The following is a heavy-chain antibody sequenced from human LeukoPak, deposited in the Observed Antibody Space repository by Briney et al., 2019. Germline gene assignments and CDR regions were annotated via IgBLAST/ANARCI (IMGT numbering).Heavy chain of an antibody. CDR3: TGNYYGSGSYADFDY. CDR2: INGGGGST. Sequence: PGGSLRLSCAAAGFTFSSYAMNWVRQAPGKGLEWVSAINGGGGSTYYADSVKGRFTISRDNSKNTLFLQMDSLKTEDTAVYYCTGNYYGSGSYADFDYWGQGTLVTVSS. J-gene: IGHJ4*02. CDR1: GFTFSSYA. D-gene: IGHD3-10*01. V-gene: IGHV3-23*01.